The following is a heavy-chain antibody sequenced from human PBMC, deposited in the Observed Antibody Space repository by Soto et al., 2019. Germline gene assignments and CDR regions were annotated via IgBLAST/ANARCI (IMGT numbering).Heavy chain of an antibody. CDR2: INHSGST. V-gene: IGHV4-34*01. Sequence: SETLSLTCAVYGGSFSGYYWSWIRQPPGKGLEWTGEINHSGSTNYNPSLKSRVTISVDTSKNQFSLKLSSVTAADTAVYYCARGYYYGSGSYYNQRWFDPWGQGTLVTVSS. D-gene: IGHD3-10*01. CDR1: GGSFSGYY. CDR3: ARGYYYGSGSYYNQRWFDP. J-gene: IGHJ5*02.